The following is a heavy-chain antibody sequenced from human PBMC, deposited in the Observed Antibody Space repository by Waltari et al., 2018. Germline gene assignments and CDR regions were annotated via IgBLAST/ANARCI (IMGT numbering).Heavy chain of an antibody. Sequence: QVQLVQSGAEVKKPGSSVRVSCRASGGNFGRYAITWGRQAPGQGLEWMGGTIPIFGSPMYETKFQGRVSITADELTYTVYMELNSLRSDDTAIYYCARRKLGEAFDIWGQGTMVIVSS. CDR2: TIPIFGSP. D-gene: IGHD3-16*01. J-gene: IGHJ3*02. CDR3: ARRKLGEAFDI. V-gene: IGHV1-69*12. CDR1: GGNFGRYA.